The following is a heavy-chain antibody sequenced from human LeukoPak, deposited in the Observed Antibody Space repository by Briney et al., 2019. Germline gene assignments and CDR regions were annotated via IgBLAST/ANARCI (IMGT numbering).Heavy chain of an antibody. CDR2: INPNSGGT. CDR1: GYTFTGYY. D-gene: IGHD3-10*01. V-gene: IGHV1-2*02. CDR3: ARDFILLWFGESREKTHLDY. J-gene: IGHJ4*02. Sequence: GASVKVSCRASGYTFTGYYMHWVRQAPGQGLEWMGWINPNSGGTNYAQKFQGRVTMTRDTSISTAYMELSRLRSDDTAVYYCARDFILLWFGESREKTHLDYWGQGTLVTVSS.